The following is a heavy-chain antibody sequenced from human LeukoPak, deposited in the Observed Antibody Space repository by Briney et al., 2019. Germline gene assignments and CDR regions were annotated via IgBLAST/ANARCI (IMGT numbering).Heavy chain of an antibody. V-gene: IGHV3-7*03. J-gene: IGHJ4*02. CDR1: GFTLSNHW. D-gene: IGHD3-22*01. CDR2: VNRDGSET. Sequence: PGGSLRLSCAASGFTLSNHWMTWVRQVPGRGPEWVANVNRDGSETYYLDSVKGRFTISRDNSRNTLYLQMNSLRAEDTALYYCARDNYDSSGFTWGQGTLVTVSS. CDR3: ARDNYDSSGFT.